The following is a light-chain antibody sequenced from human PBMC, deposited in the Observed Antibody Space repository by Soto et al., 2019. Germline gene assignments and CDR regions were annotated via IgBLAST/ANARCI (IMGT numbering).Light chain of an antibody. CDR3: SSYTTIKTVV. CDR2: RNN. Sequence: QSVLTQPPSASGTPGQRVTISCSGSSSNIGSNYVYWYHQLPGTAPKLVIYRNNQRPSGVPDRISGSKSGTSASLAISGLRSEDEADYYCSSYTTIKTVVFGGGTKVTVL. J-gene: IGLJ2*01. V-gene: IGLV1-47*01. CDR1: SSNIGSNY.